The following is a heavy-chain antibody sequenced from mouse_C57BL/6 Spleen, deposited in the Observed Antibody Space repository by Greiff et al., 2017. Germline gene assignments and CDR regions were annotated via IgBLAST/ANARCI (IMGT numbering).Heavy chain of an antibody. CDR1: GYAFSSSW. Sequence: QVQLQQSGPELVKPGASVKISCKASGYAFSSSWMNWVKQRPGKGLEWIGRIYPGDGDTNYNGKFKGKSTLTADKSSSTAYMQLSSLTSEDSAVYFCARMSSLDYARGYWGQGTSVTVSS. CDR3: ARMSSLDYARGY. V-gene: IGHV1-82*01. D-gene: IGHD1-1*01. CDR2: IYPGDGDT. J-gene: IGHJ4*01.